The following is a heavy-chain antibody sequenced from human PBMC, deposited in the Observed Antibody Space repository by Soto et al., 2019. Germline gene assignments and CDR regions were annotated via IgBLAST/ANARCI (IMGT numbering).Heavy chain of an antibody. V-gene: IGHV4-34*01. CDR3: ASYHYLDLWTGSRHYMDV. CDR1: GGSLSGYY. J-gene: IGHJ6*03. CDR2: INHSGTT. D-gene: IGHD3-9*01. Sequence: QVHLEQWGAGLLNPSETLSLTCAVYGGSLSGYYWSWVRQSPGKGLEWIGEINHSGTTNYNPSLKTRVTISADPSKHHFSLRLSSVTAADSAVYYCASYHYLDLWTGSRHYMDVWGRGTTVTVSS.